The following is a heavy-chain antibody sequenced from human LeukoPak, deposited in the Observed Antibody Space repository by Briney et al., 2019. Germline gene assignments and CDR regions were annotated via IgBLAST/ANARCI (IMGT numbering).Heavy chain of an antibody. CDR3: ARLLDGGNSVWFDP. J-gene: IGHJ5*02. D-gene: IGHD4-23*01. V-gene: IGHV4-31*03. CDR1: GGSISSGGYY. Sequence: SQTLSLTCTVSGGSISSGGYYWSWIRQHPGKGLEWIGHIYYSGSTYYNPSLKRRVTISVDTSKNQFSLKLSSVTAADTAVYYCARLLDGGNSVWFDPWGQGTLVTVSS. CDR2: IYYSGST.